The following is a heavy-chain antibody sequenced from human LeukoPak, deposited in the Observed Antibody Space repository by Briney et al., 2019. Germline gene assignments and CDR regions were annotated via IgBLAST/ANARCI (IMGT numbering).Heavy chain of an antibody. CDR1: GGSFSVYY. Sequence: PSETLSLTCAVYGGSFSVYYWSWIRQPPGKGLEWIGEINHSGSTNYNPSLKSRVTISVDTSKNQFSLKLSSVTAADTAVYYCARVYSTYYYYYGMDVWGQGTTVTVSS. V-gene: IGHV4-34*01. CDR3: ARVYSTYYYYYGMDV. CDR2: INHSGST. D-gene: IGHD4-4*01. J-gene: IGHJ6*02.